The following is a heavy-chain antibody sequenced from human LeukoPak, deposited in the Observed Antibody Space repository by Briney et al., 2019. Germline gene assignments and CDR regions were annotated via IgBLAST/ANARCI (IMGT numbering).Heavy chain of an antibody. Sequence: GGSLRLSCVAPGVTVSSNYMRWVRPAPGEGVGWVSVIYSGGSTYYADSVKGRFTISRDNSKNTLYLQMNSLRAEDTAVYFCARWGGSSSWNYLDYWGQGTLVTVSS. D-gene: IGHD6-13*01. V-gene: IGHV3-53*01. CDR1: GVTVSSNY. CDR2: IYSGGST. J-gene: IGHJ4*02. CDR3: ARWGGSSSWNYLDY.